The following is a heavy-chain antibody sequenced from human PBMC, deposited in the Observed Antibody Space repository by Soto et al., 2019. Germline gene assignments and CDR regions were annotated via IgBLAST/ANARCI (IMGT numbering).Heavy chain of an antibody. Sequence: QVQLVQSGAEVKKPGASVKVSCKASGYTFTSYYMHWVRQAPGQGLEWMGIINPSGGSTSYAQKFPGSVTMTRDTSTSTVYMELSSLRSEDTAVYYCARVYCSGGGCYGIDYWGQGTLVTVSS. J-gene: IGHJ4*02. CDR1: GYTFTSYY. CDR2: INPSGGST. CDR3: ARVYCSGGGCYGIDY. D-gene: IGHD2-15*01. V-gene: IGHV1-46*01.